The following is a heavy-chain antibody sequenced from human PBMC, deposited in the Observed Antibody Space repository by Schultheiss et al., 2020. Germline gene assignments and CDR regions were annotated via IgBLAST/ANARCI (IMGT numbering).Heavy chain of an antibody. J-gene: IGHJ3*02. V-gene: IGHV4-59*12. CDR2: IYYSVST. CDR1: GGSISSYY. Sequence: SQTLSLTCTVSGGSISSYYWSWIRQPPGKGLEWIGYIYYSVSTNYNPSLKSRVTISVDTSKNQFSLKLSSVTAADTAVYYCVRMAAAGSRFRTRNDAFDIWGQGTMVTVS. D-gene: IGHD6-13*01. CDR3: VRMAAAGSRFRTRNDAFDI.